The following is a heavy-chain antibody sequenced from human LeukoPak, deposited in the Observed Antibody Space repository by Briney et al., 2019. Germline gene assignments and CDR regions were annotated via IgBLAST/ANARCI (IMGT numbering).Heavy chain of an antibody. CDR1: GGSVSSGSYY. J-gene: IGHJ4*02. V-gene: IGHV4-61*01. CDR2: IYYSGST. Sequence: SETLSHTCTVSGGSVSSGSYYWSWIRQPPGKGLEWIGYIYYSGSTNYNPSLKSRVTISVDTSKNQFSLKLSSVTAADTAVYYCARDRGSGSYNYFDYWGQGTLVTVSS. CDR3: ARDRGSGSYNYFDY. D-gene: IGHD3-10*01.